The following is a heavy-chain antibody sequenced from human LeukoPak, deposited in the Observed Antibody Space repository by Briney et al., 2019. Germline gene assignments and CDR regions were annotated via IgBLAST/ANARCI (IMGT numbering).Heavy chain of an antibody. CDR2: IYYIGST. D-gene: IGHD2-2*01. J-gene: IGHJ3*02. V-gene: IGHV4-39*01. CDR1: GGSISSSSYY. CDR3: AGTLDCSSTSCPKGGAFDI. Sequence: SETLSLTCTVSGGSISSSSYYWGWIRQPPGKGLEWIGSIYYIGSTYYNPSLKSRVTISVDTSKNQFSLKLSSVTAADTAVYYCAGTLDCSSTSCPKGGAFDIWGQGTMVTVSS.